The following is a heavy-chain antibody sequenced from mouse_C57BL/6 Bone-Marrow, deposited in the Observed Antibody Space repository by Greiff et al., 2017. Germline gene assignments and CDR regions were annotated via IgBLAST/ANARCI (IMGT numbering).Heavy chain of an antibody. CDR1: EYEFPSHD. CDR3: ARRGNYEGYFDV. Sequence: EVKLQESGGGLVQPGESLKLSCESNEYEFPSHDMSWVRKTPEKRLELVAAINNDGGSTYYPDTMERRFIISRDNTKKTLYLQMSSLRSEDTALYYCARRGNYEGYFDVWGTGTTVTVSS. J-gene: IGHJ1*03. V-gene: IGHV5-2*01. D-gene: IGHD2-1*01. CDR2: INNDGGST.